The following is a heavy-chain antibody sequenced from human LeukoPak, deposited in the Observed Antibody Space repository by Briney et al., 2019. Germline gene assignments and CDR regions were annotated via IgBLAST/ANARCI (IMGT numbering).Heavy chain of an antibody. CDR2: ISSSSSYI. V-gene: IGHV3-21*01. Sequence: GGSLRLSCAASVFTFSSYSMNWVRQAPGQGLEWVSSISSSSSYIYYADSVKGRFTISRDNAKNSLYLQMNSLRAEDTAVYYCAREGCSGGSCYPGFDYWGQGTLVTVSS. J-gene: IGHJ4*02. D-gene: IGHD2-15*01. CDR1: VFTFSSYS. CDR3: AREGCSGGSCYPGFDY.